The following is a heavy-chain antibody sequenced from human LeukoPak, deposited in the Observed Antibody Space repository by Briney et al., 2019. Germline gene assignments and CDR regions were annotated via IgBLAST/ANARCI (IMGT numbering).Heavy chain of an antibody. CDR1: GGTLSSYA. CDR3: ARPLTRKWLVDAFDI. Sequence: SVKVSCKASGGTLSSYAISWVRQAPGQGLEWMGGIIPIFGTANYAQKFQGRVTITADESTSTAYMELSSLRSEDTAVYYCARPLTRKWLVDAFDIWGQGTMVTVSS. CDR2: IIPIFGTA. D-gene: IGHD6-19*01. V-gene: IGHV1-69*13. J-gene: IGHJ3*02.